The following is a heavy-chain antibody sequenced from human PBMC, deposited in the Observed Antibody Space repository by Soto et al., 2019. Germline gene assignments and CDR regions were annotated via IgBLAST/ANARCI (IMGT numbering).Heavy chain of an antibody. CDR3: AREGRGRITTYGMDV. CDR2: IYYSGST. J-gene: IGHJ6*02. D-gene: IGHD3-3*01. CDR1: GGSISSYY. V-gene: IGHV4-59*01. Sequence: QVQLQESGPGLVKPSETLSLTCTVSGGSISSYYWSWIRQPPGKGLEWIGYIYYSGSTNYNPSLKSRVTISVDTSKNQFSLKLSSVTAADTAVYYCAREGRGRITTYGMDVWGQGTTVTVSS.